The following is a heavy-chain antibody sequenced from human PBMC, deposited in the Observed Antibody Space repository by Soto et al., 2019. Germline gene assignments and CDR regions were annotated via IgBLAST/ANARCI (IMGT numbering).Heavy chain of an antibody. CDR1: GGTFNVYT. CDR2: IIPMLAIT. CDR3: ALGSWSGETFDI. D-gene: IGHD6-13*01. J-gene: IGHJ3*02. V-gene: IGHV1-69*02. Sequence: QVQLVQSGAEVKKPGSSVKVSCKASGGTFNVYTIIWVRQAPGQGLEWMGRIIPMLAITNYAQRFQGRVTLTADTSTTTAYMELSSLTSEDTAVYYCALGSWSGETFDIWGQGTLVTVSP.